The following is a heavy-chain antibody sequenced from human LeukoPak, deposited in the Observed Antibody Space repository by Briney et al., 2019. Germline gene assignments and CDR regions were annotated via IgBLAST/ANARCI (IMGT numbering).Heavy chain of an antibody. D-gene: IGHD6-13*01. CDR2: IWYDGSNK. Sequence: GGSLRLSCAAAGFTFSSYGMHWVRQAPGKGLEWAAVIWYDGSNKYYADSVKGRFIISRDNSKNTLYLQMNSLRAEDTAVYYCVLAPIEQLGIFQHWGQGTLVTVSS. CDR3: VLAPIEQLGIFQH. J-gene: IGHJ1*01. CDR1: GFTFSSYG. V-gene: IGHV3-33*01.